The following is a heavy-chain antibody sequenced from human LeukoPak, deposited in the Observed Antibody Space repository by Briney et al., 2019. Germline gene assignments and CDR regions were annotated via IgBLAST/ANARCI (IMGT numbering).Heavy chain of an antibody. J-gene: IGHJ5*02. D-gene: IGHD2-15*01. V-gene: IGHV4-39*01. CDR2: IYYGGST. CDR1: GGSISSSDYY. Sequence: SETLSLACTVSGGSISSSDYYWGWIRQPPGKGLEWIGSIYYGGSTYYNPSLKSRVTISVDTSMNQFSLKLSFVTTADTAVYYRARALGYCSGGSCTRGYNWFDPWGQGTLVTVPS. CDR3: ARALGYCSGGSCTRGYNWFDP.